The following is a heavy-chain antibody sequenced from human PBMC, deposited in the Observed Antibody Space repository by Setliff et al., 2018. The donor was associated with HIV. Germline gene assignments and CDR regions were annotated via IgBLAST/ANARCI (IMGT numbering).Heavy chain of an antibody. CDR3: ARVGPFEFDSSGYAEF. J-gene: IGHJ4*02. CDR2: ISGYNGHT. D-gene: IGHD3-22*01. V-gene: IGHV1-18*01. Sequence: ASVKVSCKASGYTFSSFAMSWVRQAPGQGLEWVAWISGYNGHTNYAQRFQGRVTVTTDTSTSTAYMDLRSLRSDDTAVYFCARVGPFEFDSSGYAEFWGQGTPVTVSS. CDR1: GYTFSSFA.